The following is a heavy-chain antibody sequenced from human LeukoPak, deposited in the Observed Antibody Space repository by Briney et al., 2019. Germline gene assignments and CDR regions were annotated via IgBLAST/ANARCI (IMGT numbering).Heavy chain of an antibody. J-gene: IGHJ4*02. D-gene: IGHD6-13*01. CDR1: GSTFTSYY. CDR3: ARDTGSSWYALYYFDY. CDR2: INPSGGST. Sequence: GASVKVSCKASGSTFTSYYMHWVRQAPGQGLEWMGIINPSGGSTSYAQKFQGRVTMTRDMSTSTVYMELSSLRSEDTAVYYCARDTGSSWYALYYFDYWGQGTLVTVSS. V-gene: IGHV1-46*01.